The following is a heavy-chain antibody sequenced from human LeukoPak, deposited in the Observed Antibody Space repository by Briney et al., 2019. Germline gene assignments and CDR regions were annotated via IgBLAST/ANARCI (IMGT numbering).Heavy chain of an antibody. CDR2: IYHSGST. V-gene: IGHV4-38-2*02. Sequence: SETLSLTCTVSGYSISSGYYWVWIRQPPGKGLEWIGNIYHSGSTYYNPSLKSRVTISVDTSKNQFSLKVRSVTAADTAVYYCAKGSDSSSHDYWGQGTLVTVSS. D-gene: IGHD6-6*01. J-gene: IGHJ4*02. CDR1: GYSISSGYY. CDR3: AKGSDSSSHDY.